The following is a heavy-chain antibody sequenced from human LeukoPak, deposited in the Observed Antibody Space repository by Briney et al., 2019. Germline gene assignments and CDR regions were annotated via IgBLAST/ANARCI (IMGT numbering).Heavy chain of an antibody. V-gene: IGHV4-34*01. CDR1: GGSFSGYY. CDR2: INHSGST. CDR3: ARGASYYYDSSGYYPTGY. J-gene: IGHJ4*02. D-gene: IGHD3-22*01. Sequence: PSETLSLTCAVYGGSFSGYYWSWIRQPPGKGLEWIGEINHSGSTNYNPSLKSRVTISVDTSKNQFSLKLSSVTAADTAVYYCARGASYYYDSSGYYPTGYWGQGTLVTVSP.